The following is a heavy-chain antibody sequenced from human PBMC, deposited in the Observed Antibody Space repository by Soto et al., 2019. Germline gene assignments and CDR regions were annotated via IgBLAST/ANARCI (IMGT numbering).Heavy chain of an antibody. D-gene: IGHD4-4*01. CDR2: IGTSGKTI. CDR1: GFTFSSYE. J-gene: IGHJ6*02. CDR3: ARAPAIYSGNFDYGLDV. V-gene: IGHV3-48*03. Sequence: EVQLVESGGGLVQAGGSLRLFCAVSGFTFSSYEMNWVRQAPGKGLEWVSYIGTSGKTIYYADSVRGRFTISRDNAKNSLYLQMNSLRAEDTDVYLCARAPAIYSGNFDYGLDVCGRGTTVTVSS.